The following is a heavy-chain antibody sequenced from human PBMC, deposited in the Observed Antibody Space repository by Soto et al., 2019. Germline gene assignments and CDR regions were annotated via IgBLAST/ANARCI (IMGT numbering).Heavy chain of an antibody. J-gene: IGHJ5*02. CDR1: GGSIRKFY. CDR2: VSATGTT. CDR3: VRDGSKARRDWFDP. D-gene: IGHD6-6*01. V-gene: IGHV4-4*07. Sequence: QVQLQESGPGVVKPSETLSLSCSVSGGSIRKFYWSWIRKTAGKGLEWRGRVSATGTTDYNPSLRSRVTMSVDISKKTFSLRLTSVTAADTGVYYCVRDGSKARRDWFDPWGQGKLVTVSS.